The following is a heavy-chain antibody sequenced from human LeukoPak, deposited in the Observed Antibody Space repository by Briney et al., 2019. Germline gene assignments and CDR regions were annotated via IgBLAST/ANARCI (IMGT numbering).Heavy chain of an antibody. CDR3: AGRESGYYYGMNV. J-gene: IGHJ6*02. V-gene: IGHV3-66*01. CDR2: ISGGGDT. Sequence: GGSLRLSCAPSGFTVSSTYMSWVRQAPGKGLEWVSIISGGGDTFYAGSVKGRFTISRDTSKNTLYLQMNSLRAEDTAVYYCAGRESGYYYGMNVWGQGTTVTVSS. CDR1: GFTVSSTY.